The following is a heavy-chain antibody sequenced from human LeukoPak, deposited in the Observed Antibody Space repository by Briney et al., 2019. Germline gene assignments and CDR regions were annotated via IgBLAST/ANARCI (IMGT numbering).Heavy chain of an antibody. CDR1: GGSISSSSYY. J-gene: IGHJ5*02. CDR3: ARDDRYCSGGSCVDP. D-gene: IGHD2-15*01. V-gene: IGHV4-39*07. CDR2: IYYSGST. Sequence: PSETLSLTCTVSGGSISSSSYYWGWIRQPPGKGLEWIGSIYYSGSTYYNPSLKSRVTISVDTSKNQFSLKLSSVTAADTAVYYCARDDRYCSGGSCVDPWGQGTLVTVSS.